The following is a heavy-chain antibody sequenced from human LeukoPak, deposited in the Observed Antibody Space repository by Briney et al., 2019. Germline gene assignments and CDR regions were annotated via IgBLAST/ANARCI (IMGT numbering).Heavy chain of an antibody. Sequence: GGSLRLSCAASGFTVSSNYMSWVRQAPGKGLEWVSVIYSGGSTYYADSVKGRFTISRDNSKNTLYLQMNSLRAEDTAVYYCARGPGVPPGSYYDYYYYYMDVWGKGTTVTISS. J-gene: IGHJ6*03. CDR3: ARGPGVPPGSYYDYYYYYMDV. D-gene: IGHD3-10*01. CDR1: GFTVSSNY. CDR2: IYSGGST. V-gene: IGHV3-66*01.